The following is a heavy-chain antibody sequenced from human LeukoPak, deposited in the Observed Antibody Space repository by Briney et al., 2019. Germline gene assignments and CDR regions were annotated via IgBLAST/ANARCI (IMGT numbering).Heavy chain of an antibody. CDR2: ISSSGSTT. J-gene: IGHJ4*02. V-gene: IGHV3-48*03. D-gene: IGHD4-17*01. CDR1: GFTFSSYE. Sequence: PGGSLRLSCAASGFTFSSYEMNWVRQAPGKGREWVSYISSSGSTTYYADSVKGRFTISRDNAKNSLYLQMNSLRAEDTAVYYCARMNDYGDYGRDDYWGQGTLVTVSS. CDR3: ARMNDYGDYGRDDY.